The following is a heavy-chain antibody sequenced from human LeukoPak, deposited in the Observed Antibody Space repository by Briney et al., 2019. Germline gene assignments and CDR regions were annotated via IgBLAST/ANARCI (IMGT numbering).Heavy chain of an antibody. D-gene: IGHD5-18*01. J-gene: IGHJ4*02. CDR3: ARDGSDTRMVTVEFGFDY. CDR1: GFTFDDYS. CDR2: ISWDGSST. Sequence: GGSLRLSCAASGFTFDDYSMHWVRQAPGKGLEWVSVISWDGSSTYYADSVRGRFTISRDNSKTSLYLQMTSLRTEDTAFYYCARDGSDTRMVTVEFGFDYWGQGTLVTVSS. V-gene: IGHV3-43*01.